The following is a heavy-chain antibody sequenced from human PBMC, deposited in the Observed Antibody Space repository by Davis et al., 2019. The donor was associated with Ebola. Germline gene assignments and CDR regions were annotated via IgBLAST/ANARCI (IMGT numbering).Heavy chain of an antibody. CDR3: ARDYYDSSGYRGTVELFDY. Sequence: GESLKISCAASGFTFSSYWMSWVRQAPGKGLEWVAVISYDGSNKYYADSVKGRFTISRDNSKNTLYLQMNSLRAEDTAVYYCARDYYDSSGYRGTVELFDYWGQGTLVTVSS. D-gene: IGHD3-22*01. J-gene: IGHJ4*02. CDR1: GFTFSSYW. V-gene: IGHV3-30-3*01. CDR2: ISYDGSNK.